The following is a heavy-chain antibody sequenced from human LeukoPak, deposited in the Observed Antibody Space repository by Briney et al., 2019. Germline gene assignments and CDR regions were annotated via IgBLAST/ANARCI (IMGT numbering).Heavy chain of an antibody. Sequence: SETLSLTCTVSGCSISSGGYYWSWIRQHPGKGLEWMGYIYYSGSTYYNPSLKSRVTISVDTSKNQFSLKLSSVTAADTAVYYCARASPSRYYYYYMDVWGKGTTVTVSS. V-gene: IGHV4-31*03. D-gene: IGHD2-2*01. J-gene: IGHJ6*03. CDR1: GCSISSGGYY. CDR2: IYYSGST. CDR3: ARASPSRYYYYYMDV.